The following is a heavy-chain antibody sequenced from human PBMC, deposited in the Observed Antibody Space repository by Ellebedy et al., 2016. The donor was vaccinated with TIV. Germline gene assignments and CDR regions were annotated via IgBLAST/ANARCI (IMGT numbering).Heavy chain of an antibody. J-gene: IGHJ4*02. Sequence: PGGSLRLSCAASGFTFSSYWRHWVRQAPGKGLVWVSRINRNGSTTSYADSVKGRFTSSRDNAKNTLYMKMNSLRAEDTAVYYCTASPTYYDVRSGYYGGGRFDYWGQGTLVTVSS. D-gene: IGHD3-3*01. CDR3: TASPTYYDVRSGYYGGGRFDY. CDR1: GFTFSSYW. V-gene: IGHV3-74*01. CDR2: INRNGSTT.